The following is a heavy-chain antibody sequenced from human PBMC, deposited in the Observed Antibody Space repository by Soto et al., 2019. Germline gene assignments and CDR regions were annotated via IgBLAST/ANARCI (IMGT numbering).Heavy chain of an antibody. D-gene: IGHD3-22*01. V-gene: IGHV3-23*01. CDR1: GFTFSSYA. Sequence: PGGSLRLSCAASGFTFSSYAMTWVRQAPGKGLEWVSAISGSGGSTYYADSVKGRFTISRDNSKNTLYLQMNSLRAEDTAVYYCSKKITSSGNGPDFDYWGQGTLVTVSS. J-gene: IGHJ4*02. CDR3: SKKITSSGNGPDFDY. CDR2: ISGSGGST.